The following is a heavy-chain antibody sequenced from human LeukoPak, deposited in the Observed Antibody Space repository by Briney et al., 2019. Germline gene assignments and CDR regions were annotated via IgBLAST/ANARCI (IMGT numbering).Heavy chain of an antibody. CDR1: GYTFTGYY. Sequence: ASAKVSCKASGYTFTGYYMHWVRQAPGQGLEWMGWINPNSGGTNYAQKFQGRVTMTRDTSISTAYMELSRLRSDDTAVYYCARPSSLRWENAFDIWGQGTMVTVSS. D-gene: IGHD4-23*01. J-gene: IGHJ3*02. CDR3: ARPSSLRWENAFDI. V-gene: IGHV1-2*02. CDR2: INPNSGGT.